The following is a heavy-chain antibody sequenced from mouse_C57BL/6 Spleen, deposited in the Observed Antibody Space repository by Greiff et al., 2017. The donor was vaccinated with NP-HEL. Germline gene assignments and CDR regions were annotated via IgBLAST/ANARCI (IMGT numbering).Heavy chain of an antibody. V-gene: IGHV2-5*01. D-gene: IGHD2-2*01. CDR3: AKEAGYGPLDY. J-gene: IGHJ2*01. CDR1: GFSLTSYG. Sequence: QVQLKESGPGLVQPSQSLSITCTVSGFSLTSYGVHWVRQSPGKGLEWLGVIWRGGSTDYNAAFMSRLSITKDNSKSQVCFKMNRLQADDTAISYCAKEAGYGPLDYWGQGTTLTVSS. CDR2: IWRGGST.